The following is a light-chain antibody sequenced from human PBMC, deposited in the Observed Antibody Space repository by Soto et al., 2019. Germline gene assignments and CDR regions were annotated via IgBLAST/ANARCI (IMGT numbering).Light chain of an antibody. V-gene: IGKV3-11*01. CDR2: DAS. CDR3: QQRSNWPLT. CDR1: QSISSY. Sequence: DIVLTQSPATLSLSPGERATLSCRASQSISSYLVWFQQKPGQAPRLLIYDASTRATGIPARFSGSGSGTDFTLTISSLEPEDFAVYYCQQRSNWPLTFGPGTKVDFK. J-gene: IGKJ3*01.